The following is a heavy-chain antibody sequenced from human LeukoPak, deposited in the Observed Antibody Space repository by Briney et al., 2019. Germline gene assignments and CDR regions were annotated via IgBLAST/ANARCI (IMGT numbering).Heavy chain of an antibody. CDR1: GGSISSGDYY. CDR2: IYYSGST. CDR3: AWGGGHVYGVSREDFQH. Sequence: PSETLSLTCTVSGGSISSGDYYWSWIRQPPGKGLEWIGYIYYSGSTYYNPSLKSRVTISVDTSKNQFSLKLSSVTAADTAVYYCAWGGGHVYGVSREDFQHWGQGTLVTVSS. J-gene: IGHJ1*01. D-gene: IGHD4-17*01. V-gene: IGHV4-30-4*08.